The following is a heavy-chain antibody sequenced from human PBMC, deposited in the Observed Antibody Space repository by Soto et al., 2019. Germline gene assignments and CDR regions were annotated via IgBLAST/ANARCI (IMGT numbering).Heavy chain of an antibody. Sequence: SETLSLTYTVSGGSISSGDYYWSWIRQPSGKGLEWIGYIYYSGSTYYNPSLKSRVTISVDTSKNQFSLKLSSVTAADTAVYYCARDNILGILYGGMDVWGQGTTVTVSS. CDR1: GGSISSGDYY. CDR2: IYYSGST. V-gene: IGHV4-30-4*01. J-gene: IGHJ6*02. CDR3: ARDNILGILYGGMDV. D-gene: IGHD3-3*01.